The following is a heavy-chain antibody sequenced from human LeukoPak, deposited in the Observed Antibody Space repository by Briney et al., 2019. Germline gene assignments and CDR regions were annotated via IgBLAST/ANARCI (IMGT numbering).Heavy chain of an antibody. CDR1: GGSISSGDYY. CDR3: ARGHIVVVPAATGGYNWFDP. Sequence: SETLSLTCTVSGGSISSGDYYWSWIRQPPGKGLEWIGYIYYSGSTYYNPSLKSRVTISVDTSKNQFSLKLSSVTAADTAVYYCARGHIVVVPAATGGYNWFDPWGQGTLVTVSS. CDR2: IYYSGST. V-gene: IGHV4-30-4*01. J-gene: IGHJ5*02. D-gene: IGHD2-2*01.